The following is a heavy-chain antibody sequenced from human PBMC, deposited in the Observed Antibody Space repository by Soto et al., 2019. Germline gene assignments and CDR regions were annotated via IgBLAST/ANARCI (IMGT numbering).Heavy chain of an antibody. V-gene: IGHV4-59*08. CDR1: GGSISSYY. J-gene: IGHJ4*02. CDR3: ASTSSIAAAAKDY. Sequence: PSETLSLTCTVSGGSISSYYWSWIRQPPGKGLEWIGYIYYSGSTNYNPSLKSRVTISVDTSKNQFSLKLSSVTAADTAVYYCASTSSIAAAAKDYWGQGTLVTVSS. CDR2: IYYSGST. D-gene: IGHD6-6*01.